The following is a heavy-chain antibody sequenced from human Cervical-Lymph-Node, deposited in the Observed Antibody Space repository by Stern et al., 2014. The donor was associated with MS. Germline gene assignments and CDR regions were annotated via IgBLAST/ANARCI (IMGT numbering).Heavy chain of an antibody. CDR2: ISSSGSTI. D-gene: IGHD3-22*01. CDR3: ARDRHYYDSSGYRYYFDY. J-gene: IGHJ4*02. V-gene: IGHV3-11*01. CDR1: GFTFSDYY. Sequence: VQLLESGGGLVKPGGSLRLSCAASGFTFSDYYMSWIRQAPGKGLEWVSYISSSGSTIYYADSVKGRFTISRDNAKNSLYLQMNSLRAEDTAVYYCARDRHYYDSSGYRYYFDYWGQGTLVTVSS.